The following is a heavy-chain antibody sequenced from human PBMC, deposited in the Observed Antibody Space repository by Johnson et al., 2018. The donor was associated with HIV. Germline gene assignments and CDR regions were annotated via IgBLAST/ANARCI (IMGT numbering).Heavy chain of an antibody. Sequence: QVQLVESGGGLVQPGGSLRLSCAASGFTFSSYAMHWVRQAPGKGLEWVAVISYDGSNKYDADSVKGRFTISRDNFKNTLYLQINSLRAEDTAVYYCARGIEGGNYQGGAFDIWGQGTMVTVSS. CDR3: ARGIEGGNYQGGAFDI. D-gene: IGHD1-26*01. CDR1: GFTFSSYA. J-gene: IGHJ3*02. CDR2: ISYDGSNK. V-gene: IGHV3-30-3*01.